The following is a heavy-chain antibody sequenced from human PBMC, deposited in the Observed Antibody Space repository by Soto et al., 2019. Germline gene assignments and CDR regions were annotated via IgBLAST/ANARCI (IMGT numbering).Heavy chain of an antibody. J-gene: IGHJ6*02. CDR3: AWGKPNRNGEYGMDV. D-gene: IGHD3-10*01. Sequence: ASVKVSCKASGYTFTSYGISWVRQAPGQGLEWMGWISAYNGNTNYAQKLQGRVTMTTDTSTSTAYMELRSLRSDDTAVYYCAWGKPNRNGEYGMDVWGQGTTVTVSS. V-gene: IGHV1-18*01. CDR2: ISAYNGNT. CDR1: GYTFTSYG.